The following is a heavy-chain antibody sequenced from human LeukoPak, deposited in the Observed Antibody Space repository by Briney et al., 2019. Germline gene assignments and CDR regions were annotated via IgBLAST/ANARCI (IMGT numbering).Heavy chain of an antibody. J-gene: IGHJ6*02. Sequence: TSETLSLTCAVSGGSISSGGYSWSWIRQPPGKGLEWIGYIYHSGSTYYNPSLKSRVTISVDRSKNQFSLKLSSVTAADTAVYYCARNYYYYYGMDVWGQGTTVTVSS. V-gene: IGHV4-30-2*01. CDR1: GGSISSGGYS. CDR2: IYHSGST. CDR3: ARNYYYYYGMDV.